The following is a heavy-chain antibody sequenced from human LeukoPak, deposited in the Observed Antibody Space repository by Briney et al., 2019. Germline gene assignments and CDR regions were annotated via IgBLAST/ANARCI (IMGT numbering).Heavy chain of an antibody. V-gene: IGHV3-9*01. CDR3: AKENYYDSIRASTYFDY. J-gene: IGHJ4*02. D-gene: IGHD3-22*01. Sequence: AGGSLRLSCAASGFTFDDYAMHWVRQAPGKGLEWVSGISWNSGSIGYADSVKGRFTISRDNAKNSLYLQMNSLRAEDTALYYCAKENYYDSIRASTYFDYWGQGTLVTVSS. CDR2: ISWNSGSI. CDR1: GFTFDDYA.